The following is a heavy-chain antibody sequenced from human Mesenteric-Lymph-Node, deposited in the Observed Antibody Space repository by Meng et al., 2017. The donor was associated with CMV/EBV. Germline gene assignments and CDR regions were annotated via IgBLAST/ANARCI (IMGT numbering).Heavy chain of an antibody. CDR1: DYSFSTYA. Sequence: SDYSFSTYAFSWVRQAPGQGLEWVGWISAYSGNTNYAQTVQGRVTITTDKSTDTPYLELSSLTFDDTAVYYCARGSPSGSYPGRLDPWGQGTLVTVSS. CDR3: ARGSPSGSYPGRLDP. CDR2: ISAYSGNT. V-gene: IGHV1-18*01. J-gene: IGHJ5*02. D-gene: IGHD1-26*01.